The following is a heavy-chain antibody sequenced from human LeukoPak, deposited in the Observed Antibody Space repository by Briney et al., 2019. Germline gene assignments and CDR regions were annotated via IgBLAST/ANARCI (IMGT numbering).Heavy chain of an antibody. Sequence: PSETLSLTCTVSGGSISSGGYYWSWIRQPPGKGLEWIGYIYHSGSTYYNPSLKSRVTISVDTSKNQFSLKLSSVTAADTAVYYCARESYYDILTGYYKEHAFDIWGQGTMVTVSS. J-gene: IGHJ3*02. CDR3: ARESYYDILTGYYKEHAFDI. V-gene: IGHV4-30-2*05. D-gene: IGHD3-9*01. CDR2: IYHSGST. CDR1: GGSISSGGYY.